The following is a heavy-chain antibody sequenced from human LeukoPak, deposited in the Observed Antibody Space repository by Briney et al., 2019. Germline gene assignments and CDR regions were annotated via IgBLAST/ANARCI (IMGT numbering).Heavy chain of an antibody. CDR2: ISTYNGDT. Sequence: PGASVKVSCKASGYTFTSYGISWVRQAPGQGLEWMAWISTYNGDTNYAQKLQGRVTMTTDTSTSTAYMELRSLRSDDTAVYYCARDLSTLSPRRFAYWGQGTLVTVSS. CDR1: GYTFTSYG. CDR3: ARDLSTLSPRRFAY. D-gene: IGHD2/OR15-2a*01. V-gene: IGHV1-18*01. J-gene: IGHJ4*02.